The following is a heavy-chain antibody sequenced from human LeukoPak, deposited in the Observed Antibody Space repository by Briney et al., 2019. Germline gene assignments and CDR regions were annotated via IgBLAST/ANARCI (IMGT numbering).Heavy chain of an antibody. Sequence: SVKVSCKASGGTFSSYAISWVRQAPGQGLEWMGGIIPIFGTANYAQKFQGRVTITADKSTSTAYMELSSLRSDDTAVYYCAREKIGSGYDQDLDYWGQGTLVTVSS. D-gene: IGHD5-12*01. CDR3: AREKIGSGYDQDLDY. J-gene: IGHJ4*02. V-gene: IGHV1-69*06. CDR2: IIPIFGTA. CDR1: GGTFSSYA.